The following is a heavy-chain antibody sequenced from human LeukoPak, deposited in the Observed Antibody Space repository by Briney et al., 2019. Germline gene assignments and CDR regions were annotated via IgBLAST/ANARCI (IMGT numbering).Heavy chain of an antibody. CDR1: GFTFSSYS. CDR2: ISGSGGST. J-gene: IGHJ3*02. CDR3: AKDAHCSSTSCYTSGGAFDI. D-gene: IGHD2-2*02. Sequence: GGSLRLSCAASGFTFSSYSMNWVRQAPGKGLEWVSAISGSGGSTYYADSVKGRFTISRDNSKNTLYLQMNSLRAEDTAVYYCAKDAHCSSTSCYTSGGAFDIWGQGTMVTVSS. V-gene: IGHV3-23*01.